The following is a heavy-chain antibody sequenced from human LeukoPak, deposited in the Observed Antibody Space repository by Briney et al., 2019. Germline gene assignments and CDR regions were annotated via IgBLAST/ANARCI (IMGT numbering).Heavy chain of an antibody. V-gene: IGHV4-39*01. Sequence: SETLSLTCTVSGGSISSSSYYWGWIRQPPGKGLEWIGSIYYSGSTYYNPSLKSRVTISVDTSKNQFSLKLSSVTAADTAVCYCARQKGYSSGWYFDYWGQGTLVTVSS. D-gene: IGHD6-19*01. CDR3: ARQKGYSSGWYFDY. CDR1: GGSISSSSYY. CDR2: IYYSGST. J-gene: IGHJ4*02.